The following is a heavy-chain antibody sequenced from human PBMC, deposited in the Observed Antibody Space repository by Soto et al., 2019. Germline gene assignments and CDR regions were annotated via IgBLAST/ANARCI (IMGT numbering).Heavy chain of an antibody. V-gene: IGHV4-34*09. Sequence: LRLSCAASGFIFSNAWMSWVRQAPGKGLEWIGEINHSGSTYYNPSLKSRVTISVDTSKNQFSLKLSSVTAADTAVYYCARVDCSSTSCYTGPYYYGMDVWGQGTTVTVSS. J-gene: IGHJ6*02. CDR1: GFIFSNAW. CDR3: ARVDCSSTSCYTGPYYYGMDV. D-gene: IGHD2-2*02. CDR2: INHSGST.